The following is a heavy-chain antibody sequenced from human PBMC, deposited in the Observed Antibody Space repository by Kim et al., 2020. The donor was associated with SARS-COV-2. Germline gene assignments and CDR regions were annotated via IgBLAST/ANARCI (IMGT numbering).Heavy chain of an antibody. D-gene: IGHD3-16*01. CDR2: IWFDGGNK. CDR1: GFTFSLYG. V-gene: IGHV3-33*06. J-gene: IGHJ3*01. CDR3: AKAGYKDTGDDGFDV. Sequence: GGSLRLSCAASGFTFSLYGMHWVRQAPGRGLEWVALIWFDGGNKYYADSVKGRFTISRDNSKNMLFLEMNSLRAEDTALYYCAKAGYKDTGDDGFDVWGQGTMVTVFS.